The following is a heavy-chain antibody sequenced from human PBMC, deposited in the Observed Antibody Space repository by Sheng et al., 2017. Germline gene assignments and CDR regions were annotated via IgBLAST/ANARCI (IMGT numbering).Heavy chain of an antibody. V-gene: IGHV1-69-2*01. CDR3: ATSPRP. CDR2: IDPEDGKI. CDR1: GYTFTDYY. J-gene: IGHJ5*02. Sequence: EAQLVQSGAEVKKPGATVKISCKVSGYTFTDYYMHWIQQAPGKGLEWMGLIDPEDGKIIYAEKFRDRLTLTADTSTDTAYMELSSLTSDDTAVYFCATSPRPWGQGTLVTVS.